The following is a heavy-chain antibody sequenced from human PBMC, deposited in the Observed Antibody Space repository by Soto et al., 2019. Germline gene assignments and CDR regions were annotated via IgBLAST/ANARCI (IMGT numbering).Heavy chain of an antibody. CDR1: GFTFSSYW. J-gene: IGHJ6*02. CDR2: INSDGSST. Sequence: GGSLRLSCAASGFTFSSYWMHWVRQAPGKGLVWVSRINSDGSSTSYADSVKGRFTISRDNAKNTLYLQMNSLRAEDTAVYYCARSGPGIAAAGSVYYYYGMDVWGQGTTVTVSS. V-gene: IGHV3-74*01. D-gene: IGHD6-13*01. CDR3: ARSGPGIAAAGSVYYYYGMDV.